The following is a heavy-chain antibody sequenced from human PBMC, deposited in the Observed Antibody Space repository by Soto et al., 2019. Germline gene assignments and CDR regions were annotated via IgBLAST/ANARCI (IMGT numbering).Heavy chain of an antibody. Sequence: QVQLVQSGAEVKKPGASVKVSCKASGGTFSSYAISWVQQAPGQGLEWMGGIIPIFGTANYAQKFQGRVTITADESTSTAYMELSSLRSEDTAVYYCARLGTPYYSSSWGNWFDPWGQGTLVTVSS. CDR1: GGTFSSYA. J-gene: IGHJ5*02. D-gene: IGHD6-13*01. V-gene: IGHV1-69*01. CDR2: IIPIFGTA. CDR3: ARLGTPYYSSSWGNWFDP.